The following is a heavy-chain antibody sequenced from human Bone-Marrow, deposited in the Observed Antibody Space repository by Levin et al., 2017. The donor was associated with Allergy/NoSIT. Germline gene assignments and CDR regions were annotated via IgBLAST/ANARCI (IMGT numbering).Heavy chain of an antibody. CDR3: ARDETFNSWHTGWSDP. J-gene: IGHJ5*02. Sequence: SQTLSLTCTVSGGSINNTNHYWSWIRKPAGKGLEWIGRMFAGGAATYNRSLRSRVTISIDTSKNQFSLKLTSVTAADTAVYYCARDETFNSWHTGWSDPWGQGTLVTVSS. CDR1: GGSINNTNHY. D-gene: IGHD6-13*01. CDR2: MFAGGAA. V-gene: IGHV4-61*02.